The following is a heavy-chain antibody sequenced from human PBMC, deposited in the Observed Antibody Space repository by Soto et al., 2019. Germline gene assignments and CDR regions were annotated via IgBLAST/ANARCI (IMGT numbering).Heavy chain of an antibody. V-gene: IGHV3-15*07. J-gene: IGHJ3*02. CDR1: GFTFSNAW. CDR3: TTFPYYDYVWGSYTAFDI. D-gene: IGHD3-16*01. Sequence: EVQLVESGGGLVKPGGSLRLSCAASGFTFSNAWMNWVRQAPGKGLEWVGRIKSKTDGGTTDYAAPVKGRFTISRDDSKNTLYLQMNSLNTEDTAVYYCTTFPYYDYVWGSYTAFDIWGQGTMVTVSS. CDR2: IKSKTDGGTT.